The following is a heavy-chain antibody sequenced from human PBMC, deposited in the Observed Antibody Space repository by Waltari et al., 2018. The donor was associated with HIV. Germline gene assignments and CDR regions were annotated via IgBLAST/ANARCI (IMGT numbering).Heavy chain of an antibody. CDR3: VRVNGVSGSPSGR. V-gene: IGHV1-18*01. Sequence: QVQLVQSGADVEKPGASVKFSCKASGYPFTTFGISWVRQAPGQGLEWMGWISAYNGNTNYAQKLQDRLTMTTDTSTNTAYMELRSLRSDDTAVYYCVRVNGVSGSPSGRWGPGTLVTVSS. CDR2: ISAYNGNT. CDR1: GYPFTTFG. J-gene: IGHJ4*02. D-gene: IGHD3-10*01.